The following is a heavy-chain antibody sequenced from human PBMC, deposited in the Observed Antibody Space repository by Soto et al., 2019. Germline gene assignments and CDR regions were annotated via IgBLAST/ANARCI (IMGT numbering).Heavy chain of an antibody. V-gene: IGHV1-18*01. D-gene: IGHD2-15*01. CDR1: GYTFTSYG. CDR2: ISAYNGNT. J-gene: IGHJ4*02. CDR3: ARRAGYCSGGSCYYFDY. Sequence: ASVKVSCKASGYTFTSYGISWVRQAPGQGLEWMGWISAYNGNTNYAQKLQGRVTMTTDTSTSTAYMELRSMRSDDTAVYYCARRAGYCSGGSCYYFDYWGQGTLVTVSS.